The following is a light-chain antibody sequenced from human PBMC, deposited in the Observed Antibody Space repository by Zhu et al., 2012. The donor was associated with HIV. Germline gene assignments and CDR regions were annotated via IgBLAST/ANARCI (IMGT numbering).Light chain of an antibody. CDR2: GPS. J-gene: IGKJ2*01. V-gene: IGKV3/OR2-268*02. Sequence: EIVLTQSPGTLSLSPGERATLSCRASDNIGNRYLAWYQQKPGQALRPLIYGPSNRATGIPERFSGSGSGTDFTLTISSLQPADFAVYYCQQDYKLPYTFGQGTKLEIK. CDR1: DNIGNRY. CDR3: QQDYKLPYT.